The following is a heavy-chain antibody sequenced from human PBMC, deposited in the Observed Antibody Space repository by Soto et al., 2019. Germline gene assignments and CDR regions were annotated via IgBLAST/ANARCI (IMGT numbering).Heavy chain of an antibody. J-gene: IGHJ5*02. D-gene: IGHD2-21*01. V-gene: IGHV1-18*01. Sequence: QVQLVQSGAEVKKPGASVKVSCKASGYTFTSYGISWVRQAPGRGLEWMGWISAYNGNTNYAQKLQGRVTMTTDTSTSTAYMELRSLRSDDTAVYYCARVVAYCGGDCYSWSVWFDPWGQGTLVTVSS. CDR3: ARVVAYCGGDCYSWSVWFDP. CDR1: GYTFTSYG. CDR2: ISAYNGNT.